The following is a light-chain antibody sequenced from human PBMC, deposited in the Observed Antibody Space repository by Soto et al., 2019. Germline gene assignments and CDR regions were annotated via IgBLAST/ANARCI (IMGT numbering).Light chain of an antibody. V-gene: IGKV1-9*01. CDR1: QDISNY. CDR3: QQLYTYPRI. J-gene: IGKJ3*01. CDR2: AAT. Sequence: DIQLTQSPSFLSASVGDRVTITCRASQDISNYLAWYQQTAGKAHKLLIYAATTLQSGVPSRFSGSGSGTVFTLTISSLQPEYFSTYYCQQLYTYPRIFGHGTKVHLK.